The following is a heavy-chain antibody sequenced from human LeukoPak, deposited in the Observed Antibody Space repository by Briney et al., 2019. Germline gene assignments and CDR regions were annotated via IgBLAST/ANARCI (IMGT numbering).Heavy chain of an antibody. J-gene: IGHJ4*02. V-gene: IGHV4-59*08. Sequence: SETLSLTCTVSGGSLSSYYWSWIRQPPGKGLEWIGYIYYNGDTNYTPSLKSRVTISVDTSKNQFSLMVTSVTAADTAVYYCARHGQQWLVEGPFDYWGQGTLVSVSS. CDR2: IYYNGDT. CDR3: ARHGQQWLVEGPFDY. CDR1: GGSLSSYY. D-gene: IGHD6-19*01.